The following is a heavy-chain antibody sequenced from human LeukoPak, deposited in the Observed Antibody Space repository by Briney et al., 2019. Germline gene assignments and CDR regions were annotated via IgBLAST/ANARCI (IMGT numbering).Heavy chain of an antibody. Sequence: ASVKVSCKASGYIFTSYYMHWVRQAPGQGLEWMGNVNPSGGTTTYAQKFKGRVTMTTDTSTSTAYMELRSLRSDDTAVYYCARGNYYGSGSYYNFYFDYWGQGTLVTVSS. V-gene: IGHV1-46*01. CDR1: GYIFTSYY. J-gene: IGHJ4*02. CDR3: ARGNYYGSGSYYNFYFDY. D-gene: IGHD3-10*01. CDR2: VNPSGGTT.